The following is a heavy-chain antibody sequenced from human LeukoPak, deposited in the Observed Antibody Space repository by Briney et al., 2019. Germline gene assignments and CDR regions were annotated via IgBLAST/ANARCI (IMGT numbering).Heavy chain of an antibody. Sequence: GRSLRLSCAASGFTFSSYAMHWVRQAPGKGLEWVAVISYDGSNKYYADSVKGRFTISRDNSKNTLYLQMNSLRAEDTAVYFCARVNSGSYYVYNWFDPWGQGTLVTVSS. CDR1: GFTFSSYA. D-gene: IGHD1-26*01. J-gene: IGHJ5*02. CDR3: ARVNSGSYYVYNWFDP. CDR2: ISYDGSNK. V-gene: IGHV3-30*04.